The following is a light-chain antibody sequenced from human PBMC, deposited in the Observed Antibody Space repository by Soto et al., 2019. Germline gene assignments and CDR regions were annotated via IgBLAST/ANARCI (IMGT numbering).Light chain of an antibody. V-gene: IGKV3-11*01. CDR1: QTVSIY. CDR3: QQRSNWPPIT. Sequence: EMGLTQSPVTLSLSAGERGTLSVMASQTVSIYLALYQQRPGQAPRLLIYDASNRATGIPARFSGSGSGTDFTLTISSLEPEDFAVYYCQQRSNWPPITFGQGTRLEI. J-gene: IGKJ5*01. CDR2: DAS.